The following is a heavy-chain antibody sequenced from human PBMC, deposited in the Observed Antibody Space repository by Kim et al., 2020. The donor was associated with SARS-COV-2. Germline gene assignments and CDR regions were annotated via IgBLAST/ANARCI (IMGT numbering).Heavy chain of an antibody. Sequence: GGSLRLSCTASGFGFNKYAMSWVRQAPGMGLQWLSGTSGGGHTTLYADSLKGRFTMSRDNSKNTLYLQMNSLRVEDTALYYCAKERYYGSGSDAMDVWG. CDR1: GFGFNKYA. CDR2: TSGGGHTT. D-gene: IGHD3-10*01. V-gene: IGHV3-23*01. J-gene: IGHJ6*02. CDR3: AKERYYGSGSDAMDV.